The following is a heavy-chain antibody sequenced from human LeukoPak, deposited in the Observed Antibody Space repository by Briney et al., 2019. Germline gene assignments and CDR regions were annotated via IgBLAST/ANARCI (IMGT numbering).Heavy chain of an antibody. D-gene: IGHD1-1*01. Sequence: SETLSLTCTVSGGSISSYYLTWIRQPPGKGLEWIGYIYYSGNINYNPSLKSRVTISVDTSKNQFSLNPTSVTAADTAVYYCARHRTTGARNAFDIWGQGTMVTVSS. J-gene: IGHJ3*02. CDR1: GGSISSYY. CDR2: IYYSGNI. CDR3: ARHRTTGARNAFDI. V-gene: IGHV4-59*08.